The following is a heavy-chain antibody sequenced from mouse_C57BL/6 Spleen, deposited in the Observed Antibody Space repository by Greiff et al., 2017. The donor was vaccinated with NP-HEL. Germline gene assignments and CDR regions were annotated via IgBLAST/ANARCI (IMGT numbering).Heavy chain of an antibody. CDR3: TREGYYYGSSYVAY. CDR1: GFTFSSYA. V-gene: IGHV5-9-1*02. Sequence: EVMLVESGEGLVKPGGSLKLSCAASGFTFSSYAMSWVRQTPEKRLEWVAYISSGGDYIYYADTVKGRFTISRDNARNTLYLQMSSLKSEDTAMYYCTREGYYYGSSYVAYWGQGTLVTVSA. D-gene: IGHD1-1*01. J-gene: IGHJ3*01. CDR2: ISSGGDYI.